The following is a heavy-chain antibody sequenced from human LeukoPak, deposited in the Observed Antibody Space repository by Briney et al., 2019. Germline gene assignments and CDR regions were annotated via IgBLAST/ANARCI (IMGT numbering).Heavy chain of an antibody. V-gene: IGHV3-7*01. J-gene: IGHJ4*02. CDR3: AREATGATAFDY. CDR2: KKQDGSEK. Sequence: GGSLRLSCAASGFTFSSYWMSWVRQAPGKGLEWVANKKQDGSEKYYVDSVKGRFTISRDNSKNTLYLQMNSLRAEDTAVYYCAREATGATAFDYWGQGTLVTVSS. D-gene: IGHD1-26*01. CDR1: GFTFSSYW.